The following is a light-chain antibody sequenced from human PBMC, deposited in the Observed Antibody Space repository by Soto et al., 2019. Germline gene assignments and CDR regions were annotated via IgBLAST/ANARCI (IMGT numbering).Light chain of an antibody. CDR1: QDINKY. CDR2: SAS. CDR3: QKYSGVPVT. Sequence: IQMTQSPSSLSASVGDRVTITCRASQDINKYLAWYQQRPGTVPKLLIYSASTLKSGVPSRFSGSRSVTDFTLTISSLQPEDVATYYCQKYSGVPVTFGQGTRLEIK. J-gene: IGKJ5*01. V-gene: IGKV1-27*01.